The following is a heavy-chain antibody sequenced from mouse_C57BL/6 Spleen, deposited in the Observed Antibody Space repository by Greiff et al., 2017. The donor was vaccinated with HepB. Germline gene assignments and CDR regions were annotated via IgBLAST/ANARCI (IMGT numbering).Heavy chain of an antibody. CDR2: INYDGSST. CDR1: GFTFSDYY. CDR3: ARGGGRGYFDV. V-gene: IGHV5-16*01. Sequence: EVQRVESEGGLVQPGSSMKLSCTASGFTFSDYYMAWVRQVPEKGLEWVANINYDGSSTYYLDSLKSRFIISRDNAKNILYLQMSSLKSEDTATYYCARGGGRGYFDVWVTGTTVTVSS. J-gene: IGHJ1*03.